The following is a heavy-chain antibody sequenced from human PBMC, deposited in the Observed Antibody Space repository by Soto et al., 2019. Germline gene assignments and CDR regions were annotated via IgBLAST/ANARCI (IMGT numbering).Heavy chain of an antibody. D-gene: IGHD6-13*01. J-gene: IGHJ6*02. CDR2: TYYRSKWYN. V-gene: IGHV6-1*01. CDR1: GDSVSSNSAA. Sequence: SQTLSLTCAISGDSVSSNSAAWNWIRQSPSRGLEWLGRTYYRSKWYNDYAVSVKSRITINPDTSKNQFSLQLNSVTPEDTAVYYCAREGYSSSLYYYYGMDVWGQGTTVTVSS. CDR3: AREGYSSSLYYYYGMDV.